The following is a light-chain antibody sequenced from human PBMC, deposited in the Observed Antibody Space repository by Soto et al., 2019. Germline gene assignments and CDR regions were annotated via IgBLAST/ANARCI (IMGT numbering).Light chain of an antibody. J-gene: IGLJ3*02. CDR1: SSNIGSNT. CDR3: AAWDDSLNGM. Sequence: QSVLTQPPSASGTPGQRVTISCSGSSSNIGSNTVNWYQQVPGTAPKLLIYRNNQRPSGVPDRFSGSKSGTSASLAISGLQSEDEADYYCAAWDDSLNGMFGGGTKLTVL. CDR2: RNN. V-gene: IGLV1-44*01.